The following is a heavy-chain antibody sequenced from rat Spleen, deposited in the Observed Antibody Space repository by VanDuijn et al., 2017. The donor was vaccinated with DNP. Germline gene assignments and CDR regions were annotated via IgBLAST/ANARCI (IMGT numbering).Heavy chain of an antibody. CDR3: TSYYSGDFHY. D-gene: IGHD1-1*01. J-gene: IGHJ2*01. CDR1: GLSFTSNS. V-gene: IGHV2-1*01. Sequence: QVQLKESGPDLVQPSQTLSLTCTVSGLSFTSNSISWIRQFPGKGLEWMGLMWSGGSTAYNSALKSRLSISRDTAKSQVFLKMNSLQTEDTAIYYCTSYYSGDFHYWGQGVMVTVSS. CDR2: MWSGGST.